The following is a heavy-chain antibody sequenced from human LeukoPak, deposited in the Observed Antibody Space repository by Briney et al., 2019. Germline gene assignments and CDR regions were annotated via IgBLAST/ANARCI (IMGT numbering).Heavy chain of an antibody. CDR1: GGSFSGYY. J-gene: IGHJ4*02. Sequence: SETLSLTCAVYGGSFSGYYWSWIRPPPGKGLEWIGEINHGGSTNYNPSVKSRLTISVDTSKNQFSLKLSSVTAADTAVYYCAREGVYYDILAAYYRPYYFDFWGQGTLVTVYS. D-gene: IGHD3-9*01. V-gene: IGHV4-34*01. CDR3: AREGVYYDILAAYYRPYYFDF. CDR2: INHGGST.